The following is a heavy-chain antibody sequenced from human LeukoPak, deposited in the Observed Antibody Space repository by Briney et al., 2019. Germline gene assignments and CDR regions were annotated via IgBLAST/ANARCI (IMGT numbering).Heavy chain of an antibody. CDR3: ARNNGMDV. V-gene: IGHV3-7*01. CDR1: GFALSSHW. J-gene: IGHJ6*02. Sequence: GGSLRLSCAASGFALSSHWMTWVRQVPGRGPEWVANVNRDGSETYYLDSAKGRFTISKDNAKNSLYLQMNSLRAEDTALYRCARNNGMDVWGQGTTVIVSS. CDR2: VNRDGSET.